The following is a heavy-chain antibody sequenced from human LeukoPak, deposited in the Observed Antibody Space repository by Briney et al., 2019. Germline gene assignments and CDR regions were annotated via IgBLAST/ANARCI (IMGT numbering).Heavy chain of an antibody. V-gene: IGHV3-23*01. CDR2: ISGSGGST. CDR1: GFTFSSYG. J-gene: IGHJ6*03. Sequence: GGSLRLSCAASGFTFSSYGMSWVRQAPGKGLEWVSVISGSGGSTYYADSVKGRFTISRDNSKNTLYLQMNSLRADDTAVYYCAKVKYAGYGYYYYYMDVWGKGTTVTISS. CDR3: AKVKYAGYGYYYYYMDV. D-gene: IGHD5-18*01.